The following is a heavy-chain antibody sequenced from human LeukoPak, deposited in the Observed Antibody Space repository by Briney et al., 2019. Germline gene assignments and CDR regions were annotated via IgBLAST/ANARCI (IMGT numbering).Heavy chain of an antibody. J-gene: IGHJ6*03. CDR3: ARGAKYSGYDYSLENYYYYYYMDV. D-gene: IGHD5-12*01. Sequence: SETLSLTCTVSGGSISSYYWSWIRQPPGKGLEWIGRIYTSGSTNYNPSLKSRVTMSVDTSKNQFSLKLSSVTAADTAVYYCARGAKYSGYDYSLENYYYYYYMDVWGKGTTVTISS. V-gene: IGHV4-4*07. CDR1: GGSISSYY. CDR2: IYTSGST.